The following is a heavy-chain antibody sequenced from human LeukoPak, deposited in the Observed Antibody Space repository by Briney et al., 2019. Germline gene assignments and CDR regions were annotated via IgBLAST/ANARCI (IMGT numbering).Heavy chain of an antibody. CDR2: INPNSGCT. CDR1: GYTFTGYY. D-gene: IGHD3-10*01. V-gene: IGHV1-2*02. J-gene: IGHJ6*03. Sequence: ASVKVSCKASGYTFTGYYIHWMRQAPGQGLEWIGWINPNSGCTNYAQKFQGRVTMTRDTSISTAYMELSRLRSDDTAVYYCARFGLPYYYGSGSEENGYYYYMDVWGKGTTVTVSS. CDR3: ARFGLPYYYGSGSEENGYYYYMDV.